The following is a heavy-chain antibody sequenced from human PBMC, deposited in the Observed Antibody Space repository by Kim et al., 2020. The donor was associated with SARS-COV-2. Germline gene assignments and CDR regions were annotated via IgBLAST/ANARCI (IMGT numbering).Heavy chain of an antibody. V-gene: IGHV3-30*18. J-gene: IGHJ4*02. Sequence: GGSLRLSCAASGFTFSSYGMHWVRQAPGKGLEWVAVISYDGSNKYYADSVKGRFTISRGNSKNTLYLQMNSLRAEDTAVYYCAKDGSTGGWLVYYFDYWGQGTLVTVSS. CDR2: ISYDGSNK. CDR1: GFTFSSYG. D-gene: IGHD6-19*01. CDR3: AKDGSTGGWLVYYFDY.